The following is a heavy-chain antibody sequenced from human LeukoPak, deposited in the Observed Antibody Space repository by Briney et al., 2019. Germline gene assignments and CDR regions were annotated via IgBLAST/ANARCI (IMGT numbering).Heavy chain of an antibody. CDR3: ARLGATVTTLYFDY. J-gene: IGHJ4*02. CDR1: GFPFIDYS. D-gene: IGHD4-17*01. V-gene: IGHV3-48*04. CDR2: IGISSGNT. Sequence: SGGSLRLSCAASGFPFIDYSMNWVRQAPGKGLEWISYIGISSGNTKYADSVKGRFTISRDNAKNSLYLQMNSLRAEDTAVYYCARLGATVTTLYFDYWGQGTLVTVSS.